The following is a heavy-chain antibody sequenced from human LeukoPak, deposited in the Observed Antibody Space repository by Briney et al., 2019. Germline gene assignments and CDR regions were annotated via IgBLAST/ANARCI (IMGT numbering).Heavy chain of an antibody. J-gene: IGHJ3*01. CDR2: INHSGST. CDR1: GGSFSGYY. CDR3: ARISSSNWYNERGAFDV. D-gene: IGHD6-13*01. V-gene: IGHV4-34*01. Sequence: SETLSLTCAVYGGSFSGYYWSWIRQPPGKGLEWIGEINHSGSTNYSPSLKSRVTISVDTSKNQFSLKLRSVTAADTAVYYCARISSSNWYNERGAFDVWGQGTMVTVSS.